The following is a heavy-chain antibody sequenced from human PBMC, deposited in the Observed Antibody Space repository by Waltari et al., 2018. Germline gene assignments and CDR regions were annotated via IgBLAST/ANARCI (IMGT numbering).Heavy chain of an antibody. CDR2: IHYSGKT. CDR1: SGSISNSY. Sequence: QVQLQESGPGLVKPSETLSLTCSVSSGSISNSYWSWIRPSPGKALEWVGYIHYSGKTNYNPSLKSRITISIDKSKNQLSLKLSSVTAADTATYYCARGYYESCEQSNYFDPWGREFWSPSPQ. CDR3: ARGYYESCEQSNYFDP. J-gene: IGHJ5*02. D-gene: IGHD3-22*01. V-gene: IGHV4-59*01.